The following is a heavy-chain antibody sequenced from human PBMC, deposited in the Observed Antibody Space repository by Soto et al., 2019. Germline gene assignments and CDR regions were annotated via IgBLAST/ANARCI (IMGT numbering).Heavy chain of an antibody. D-gene: IGHD1-1*01. V-gene: IGHV1-8*02. CDR3: ARDVERVGNDY. CDR2: MNPNSGNT. CDR1: GYSFTNYA. J-gene: IGHJ4*02. Sequence: ASVKVSCKASGYSFTNYAIHWVRQAPGQSLEWMGWMNPNSGNTGYAQKFQGRVTMTRNTSISTAYMELSSLRSEDTAVYYCARDVERVGNDYGGRETLVTVSS.